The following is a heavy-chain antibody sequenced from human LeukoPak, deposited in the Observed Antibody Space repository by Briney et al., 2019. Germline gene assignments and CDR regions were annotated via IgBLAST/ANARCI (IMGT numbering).Heavy chain of an antibody. CDR3: ARVMTYYDFWSGYYRYYFDY. CDR1: GYTFTGYY. CDR2: INPNSGGT. D-gene: IGHD3-3*01. J-gene: IGHJ4*02. V-gene: IGHV1-2*02. Sequence: ASVKVSCKASGYTFTGYYMHWVRQAPGQGLEWMGWINPNSGGTNYAQKFQGRVTMTRDTSISTAYMELSRLRSDDTAVYYCARVMTYYDFWSGYYRYYFDYWGQGTLATVSS.